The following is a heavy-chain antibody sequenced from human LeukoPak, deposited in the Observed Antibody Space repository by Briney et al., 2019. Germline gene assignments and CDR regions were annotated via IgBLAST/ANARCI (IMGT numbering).Heavy chain of an antibody. Sequence: PSQTLSLTCTVSGGSISSGSYYWSWIRQPAGKGLEWIGRIYTSGSTNYNPSLKSRVTISVDTSKNQFSLKLSSVTAADTAVYYCARDATSPMSPFDYWGQGTLVTVSS. CDR3: ARDATSPMSPFDY. CDR2: IYTSGST. CDR1: GGSISSGSYY. J-gene: IGHJ4*02. V-gene: IGHV4-61*02. D-gene: IGHD3-10*02.